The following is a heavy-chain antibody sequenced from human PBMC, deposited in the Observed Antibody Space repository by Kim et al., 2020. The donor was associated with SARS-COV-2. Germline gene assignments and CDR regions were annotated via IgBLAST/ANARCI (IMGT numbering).Heavy chain of an antibody. CDR2: INWNGGST. Sequence: GGSLRLSCAASGFTFDDYGMSWVRQAPGKGLEWVSGINWNGGSTGYADSVKGRFTISRDNAKNSLYLQMNSLRAEDTALYYCARVGYSSSFEEYYFDYWGQGTLVTVSS. CDR1: GFTFDDYG. V-gene: IGHV3-20*04. CDR3: ARVGYSSSFEEYYFDY. J-gene: IGHJ4*02. D-gene: IGHD6-13*01.